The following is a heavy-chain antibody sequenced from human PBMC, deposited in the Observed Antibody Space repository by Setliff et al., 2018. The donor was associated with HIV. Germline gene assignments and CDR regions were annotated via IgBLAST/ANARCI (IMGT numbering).Heavy chain of an antibody. CDR1: GFTFSNYG. J-gene: IGHJ4*02. Sequence: GGSLRLSCAASGFTFSNYGMHWVRQAPGKGLVWVSRINGDGSSTLYADSVKGRFTISRDNAKNTLYLQMNSLRAEDTAVYYCARNSYFFDSWGQGALVTVSS. CDR3: ARNSYFFDS. CDR2: INGDGSST. V-gene: IGHV3-74*01. D-gene: IGHD2-15*01.